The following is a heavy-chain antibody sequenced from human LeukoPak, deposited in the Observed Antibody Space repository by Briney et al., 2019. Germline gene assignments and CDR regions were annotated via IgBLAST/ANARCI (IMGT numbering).Heavy chain of an antibody. V-gene: IGHV3-11*01. Sequence: PGGSLRLSCAASGFTFSDSYMSWIRQAPGKGLEWLSHISDSGTTTYYADSVKGRSTISRDNAKNSLYLQMNSLRAEDTAVYYCARDQGSGTDDDFWSGYFPSDFDYWGQGILVTVSS. CDR3: ARDQGSGTDDDFWSGYFPSDFDY. J-gene: IGHJ4*02. CDR1: GFTFSDSY. CDR2: ISDSGTTT. D-gene: IGHD3-3*01.